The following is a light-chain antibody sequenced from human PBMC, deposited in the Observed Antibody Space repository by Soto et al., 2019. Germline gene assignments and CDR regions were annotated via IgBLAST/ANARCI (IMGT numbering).Light chain of an antibody. CDR3: SSYTTNSTPYV. CDR2: EVS. V-gene: IGLV2-14*01. Sequence: QSVLTQPASVSGSPGQSITISCTGSSSDVGGYNYVSWHQQHPGKAPKLIIYEVSNRPSGVSNRFSGSKSGNTASLTISGLQAEDEADYYCSSYTTNSTPYVFGTGTKVTVL. J-gene: IGLJ1*01. CDR1: SSDVGGYNY.